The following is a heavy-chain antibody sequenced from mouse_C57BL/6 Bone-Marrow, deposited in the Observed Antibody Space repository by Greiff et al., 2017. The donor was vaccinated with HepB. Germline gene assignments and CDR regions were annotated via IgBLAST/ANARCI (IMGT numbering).Heavy chain of an antibody. V-gene: IGHV6-6*01. CDR1: GFTFSDAC. CDR2: IRNKANNHAT. D-gene: IGHD3-3*01. J-gene: IGHJ1*03. Sequence: EVKVEESGGGLVQPGGSMKLSCAASGFTFSDACMDWVRQSPEKGLEWVAEIRNKANNHATYYAESVKGRFTISRDDSKSSVYLQMDSLRAEDTGIYYCTRMGRGPVYFDVWGTGTTVTVSS. CDR3: TRMGRGPVYFDV.